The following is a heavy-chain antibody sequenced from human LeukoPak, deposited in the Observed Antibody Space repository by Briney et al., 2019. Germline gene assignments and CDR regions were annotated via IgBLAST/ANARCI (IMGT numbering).Heavy chain of an antibody. CDR1: GFTFSDYY. J-gene: IGHJ4*02. Sequence: GGSLRLSCAASGFTFSDYYMIWIRQAPRKGLEWVSYISSSGSTIYYADSVKGRFTISRDNAKDSLYLQMNSLRAEDTDVYYCASDYYDSSGYYSLDYWGQGTLVTVSS. D-gene: IGHD3-22*01. V-gene: IGHV3-11*04. CDR3: ASDYYDSSGYYSLDY. CDR2: ISSSGSTI.